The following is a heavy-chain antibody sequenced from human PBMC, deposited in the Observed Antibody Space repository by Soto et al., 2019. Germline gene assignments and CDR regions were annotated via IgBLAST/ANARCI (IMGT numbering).Heavy chain of an antibody. V-gene: IGHV4-59*01. J-gene: IGHJ4*02. CDR2: IYYSGST. CDR3: ARGYNRNELFAY. D-gene: IGHD1-1*01. CDR1: GGSISSYY. Sequence: SETLSLTCTVSGGSISSYYWSWIRQPPGKGLEWIGYIYYSGSTNYNPSLKSRVTISVDTSKNQFSLKLSSVTAADTAVYYCARGYNRNELFAYCGQGTLVPVS.